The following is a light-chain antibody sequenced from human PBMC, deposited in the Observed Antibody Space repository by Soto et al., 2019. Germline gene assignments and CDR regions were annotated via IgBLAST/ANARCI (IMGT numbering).Light chain of an antibody. J-gene: IGLJ1*01. CDR2: DVS. CDR3: NSYTSDSTYV. Sequence: QSALTQPASVSGSPGQSITISCTGTSTDVGRYNCVSWYQQHPGKAPKLMVHDVSNRPSWVSNRFSGSKSGITASLTISGLQAEDEADYSCNSYTSDSTYVFGTGTKVTVL. V-gene: IGLV2-14*01. CDR1: STDVGRYNC.